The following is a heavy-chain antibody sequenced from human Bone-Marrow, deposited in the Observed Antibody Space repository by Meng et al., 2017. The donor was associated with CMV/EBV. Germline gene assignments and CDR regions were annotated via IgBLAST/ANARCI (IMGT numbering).Heavy chain of an antibody. CDR3: ARGSSWVDY. CDR1: GFTVSSNY. Sequence: GESLKISCAASGFTVSSNYMSWVRQAPGKGLEWVSVIYSGGSTYYADSVKGRFTISRDNSKNTLYLQMNSLRAEDTAVYYCARGSSWVDYWGQGTLVTVSS. J-gene: IGHJ4*02. V-gene: IGHV3-53*05. CDR2: IYSGGST. D-gene: IGHD6-13*01.